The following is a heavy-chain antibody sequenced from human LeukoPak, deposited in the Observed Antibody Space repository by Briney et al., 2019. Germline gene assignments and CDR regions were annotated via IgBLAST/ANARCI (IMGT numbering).Heavy chain of an antibody. CDR2: ISGSGGST. V-gene: IGHV3-23*01. J-gene: IGHJ4*02. CDR3: AKDNYYGSGSYYKIGYFDY. Sequence: GGSLRLSCAASGFTFSSYAMSWVRQPPGKGLEWVSAISGSGGSTYYADSVKGRFTISRDNSKNTLYLQMNSLRAEDTAVYYCAKDNYYGSGSYYKIGYFDYWGQGTLVTVSS. CDR1: GFTFSSYA. D-gene: IGHD3-10*01.